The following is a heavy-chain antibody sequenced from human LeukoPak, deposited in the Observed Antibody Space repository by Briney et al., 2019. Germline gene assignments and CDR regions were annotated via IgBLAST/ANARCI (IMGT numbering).Heavy chain of an antibody. CDR1: GFPFSSYA. CDR3: ARAYSGRYGLGYYYMDV. Sequence: GGSLRLSCAASGFPFSSYAMSWVRQAPGKGLEWVSSISSSSYIYYADSVKGRFTTSRYNAKNSLYLQMNSLRADDTAVYYCARAYSGRYGLGYYYMDVWGKGTTVTISS. J-gene: IGHJ6*03. CDR2: ISSSSYI. D-gene: IGHD1-26*01. V-gene: IGHV3-21*01.